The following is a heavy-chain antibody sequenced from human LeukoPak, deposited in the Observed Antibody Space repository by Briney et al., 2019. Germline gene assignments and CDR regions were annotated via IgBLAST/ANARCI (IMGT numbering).Heavy chain of an antibody. J-gene: IGHJ6*02. Sequence: ASVNVSCKASGYTFTSYDINWVRQATGQGLEWMGWMNSNSGNTGYAQKFQGRVTMTRNTSISTAYMELSSLRSEDTAVYYCARVGHDGSGSYYTPYYYGMDVWGQGTTVTVSS. V-gene: IGHV1-8*01. CDR1: GYTFTSYD. CDR2: MNSNSGNT. D-gene: IGHD3-10*01. CDR3: ARVGHDGSGSYYTPYYYGMDV.